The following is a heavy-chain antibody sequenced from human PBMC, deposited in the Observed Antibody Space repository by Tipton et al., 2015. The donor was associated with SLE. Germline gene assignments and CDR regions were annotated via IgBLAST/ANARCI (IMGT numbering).Heavy chain of an antibody. Sequence: LRLSCTVSGGSISSSSYYWGWIRQPPGKGLEWIGSIYYSGSTYYNPSLKSRVTISVDTSKNQFSLKLSSVTAADTAVYYCARGGALDYFDYWGQGTLVTVSS. J-gene: IGHJ4*02. CDR2: IYYSGST. CDR3: ARGGALDYFDY. D-gene: IGHD1-1*01. CDR1: GGSISSSSYY. V-gene: IGHV4-39*01.